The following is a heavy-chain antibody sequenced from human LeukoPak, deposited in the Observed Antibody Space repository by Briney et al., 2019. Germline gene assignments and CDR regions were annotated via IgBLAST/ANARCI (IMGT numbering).Heavy chain of an antibody. V-gene: IGHV3-30*03. D-gene: IGHD3-9*01. Sequence: GGSLRLSCAASGFTFSSYGMHWVRQAPGKGLEWVAVIAYDGSNKYYAASVKGRFTISRDNFKNTLYLQMNSLRAEDTAVYYCADLYYDILKVWGQGTLVTVSS. J-gene: IGHJ4*02. CDR2: IAYDGSNK. CDR3: ADLYYDILKV. CDR1: GFTFSSYG.